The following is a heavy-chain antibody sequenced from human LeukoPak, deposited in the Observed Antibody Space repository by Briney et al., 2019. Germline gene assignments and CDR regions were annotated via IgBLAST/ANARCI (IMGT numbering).Heavy chain of an antibody. V-gene: IGHV3-7*01. Sequence: GGSLRLSCAASGFTFSNYWMSWVRQAPGKGLEWVANIKQDGSDKYYLDSVKGRFTISKDNTKNSLYLQMNCLRAEDTAVYYCARGAYDFWSGYYSYYYYYYMDVWGKGTTVTVSS. CDR1: GFTFSNYW. J-gene: IGHJ6*03. CDR3: ARGAYDFWSGYYSYYYYYYMDV. CDR2: IKQDGSDK. D-gene: IGHD3-3*01.